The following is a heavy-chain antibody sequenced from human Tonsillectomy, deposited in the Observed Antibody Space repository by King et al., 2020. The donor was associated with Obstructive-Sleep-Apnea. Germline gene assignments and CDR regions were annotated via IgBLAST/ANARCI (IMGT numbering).Heavy chain of an antibody. CDR3: ARDGYCSSASCNDDGMDV. J-gene: IGHJ6*02. CDR1: GFTFSDYY. CDR2: MSSSGSSI. Sequence: VQLVESGGGLVKPGGSLRLSCAASGFTFSDYYMSWIRQAPGKGLEWVSYMSSSGSSIYYADSVKGRFTISRDNAKNSLYLQMNSLRVEDTAVYYCARDGYCSSASCNDDGMDVWGQGTTVTVSS. V-gene: IGHV3-11*01. D-gene: IGHD2-2*03.